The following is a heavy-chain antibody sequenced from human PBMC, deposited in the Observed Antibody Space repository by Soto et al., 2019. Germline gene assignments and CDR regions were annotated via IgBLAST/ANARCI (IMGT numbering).Heavy chain of an antibody. CDR2: ISSSSSTI. J-gene: IGHJ4*02. V-gene: IGHV3-48*02. CDR1: GFTFSSYS. CDR3: ARVLKIAEAGSRNQGY. D-gene: IGHD6-13*01. Sequence: GGSLRPSCAASGFTFSSYSMNWVRQAPGKGLEWVSYISSSSSTIYYADSVKGRFTISRDNAKNSLYLQMNSLRDEDTAVYYCARVLKIAEAGSRNQGYWGQGTLVTVSS.